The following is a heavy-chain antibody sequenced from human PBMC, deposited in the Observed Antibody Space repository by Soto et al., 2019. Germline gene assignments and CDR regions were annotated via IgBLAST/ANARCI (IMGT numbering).Heavy chain of an antibody. D-gene: IGHD3-22*01. V-gene: IGHV3-15*01. J-gene: IGHJ3*02. CDR2: IRSKTSSETR. CDR1: GFTKAW. CDR3: TTDGFTGIVGI. Sequence: GGSLRLSCTTSGFTKAWMTWVRQAPGKGLEWVGRIRSKTSSETREYAAPVKGRFTISRDDSKNMLYLEMNSLKIEDTGVYYCTTDGFTGIVGIWGQGKMVT.